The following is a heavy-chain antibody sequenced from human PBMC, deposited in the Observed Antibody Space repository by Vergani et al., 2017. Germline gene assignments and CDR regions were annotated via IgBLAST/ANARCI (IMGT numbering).Heavy chain of an antibody. J-gene: IGHJ6*02. CDR1: GYTFTGYY. Sequence: QVQLVQSGAEVKKPGASVKVSCKASGYTFTGYYMHWVRQAPGQGLEWMGWINPNSGGTNYAQKFQGRVTMTRDTSISTAYMELSRLRSDDTAVYYCARVTTVTTLYYYYYYVMDVWGQGTTVTVSS. D-gene: IGHD4-11*01. CDR3: ARVTTVTTLYYYYYYVMDV. CDR2: INPNSGGT. V-gene: IGHV1-2*02.